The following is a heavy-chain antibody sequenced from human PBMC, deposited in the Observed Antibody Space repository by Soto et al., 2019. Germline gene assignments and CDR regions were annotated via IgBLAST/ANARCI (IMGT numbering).Heavy chain of an antibody. CDR1: GGSISSSSYY. V-gene: IGHV4-39*01. CDR2: IYYSGST. CDR3: ARGEGVLRFLEWLSVWFDP. Sequence: QLQLQESGPGLVKPSETLSLTCTVSGGSISSSSYYWGWIRQPPGKGLEWIGSIYYSGSTYYNPSLKSRVTISVDTSKNQFSLKLSSVTAADTAVYYCARGEGVLRFLEWLSVWFDPWGQGTLVTVSS. J-gene: IGHJ5*02. D-gene: IGHD3-3*01.